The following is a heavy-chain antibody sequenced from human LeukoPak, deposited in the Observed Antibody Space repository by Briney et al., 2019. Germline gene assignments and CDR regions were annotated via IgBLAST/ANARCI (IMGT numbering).Heavy chain of an antibody. CDR3: ARDRISTNFWSGYYDY. J-gene: IGHJ4*02. Sequence: PSQTLSLTRTVSGGSISSGSYYWSWIRQPAGKGLGWIGRIYTSGSTNYNPSLKSRVTISVDTSKNQFSLKLSSVTAADTAVYYCARDRISTNFWSGYYDYWGQGTLVTVSS. D-gene: IGHD3-3*01. V-gene: IGHV4-61*02. CDR2: IYTSGST. CDR1: GGSISSGSYY.